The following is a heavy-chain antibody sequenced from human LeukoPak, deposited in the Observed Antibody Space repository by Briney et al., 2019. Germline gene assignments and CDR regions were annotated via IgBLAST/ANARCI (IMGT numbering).Heavy chain of an antibody. Sequence: ASVKVSCKVSGYTLTKLSMHWVRQAPGKGLEWMGGFDPEDGETIYAQKFQGRVTMTEDTSTDTAYMELSSLRSEDTAVYYCATGGSDIVVVVAEGKMDYWGQGTLVTVSS. V-gene: IGHV1-24*01. CDR3: ATGGSDIVVVVAEGKMDY. CDR1: GYTLTKLS. CDR2: FDPEDGET. J-gene: IGHJ4*02. D-gene: IGHD2-15*01.